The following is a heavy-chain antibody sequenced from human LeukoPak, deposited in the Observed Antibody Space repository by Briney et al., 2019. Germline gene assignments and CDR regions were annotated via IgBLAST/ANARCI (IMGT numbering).Heavy chain of an antibody. J-gene: IGHJ3*02. CDR3: QGYSSGWSVFGYAFDI. CDR1: GGSISSGDYY. V-gene: IGHV4-30-4*08. Sequence: SETLSLTCTVSGGSISSGDYYWSWIRQPPGKGLEWIGYIYYSGNTYYNPSLKSRVTISVDTSKNQFSLKLSSVTAADTAVYYCQGYSSGWSVFGYAFDIWGQGTMVTVSS. D-gene: IGHD6-19*01. CDR2: IYYSGNT.